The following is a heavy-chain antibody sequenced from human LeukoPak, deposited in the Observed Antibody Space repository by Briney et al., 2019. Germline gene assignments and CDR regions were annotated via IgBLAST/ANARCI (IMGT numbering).Heavy chain of an antibody. CDR3: ARGHYDVLAASYKWTPDY. J-gene: IGHJ4*02. CDR2: ITSGGDYI. V-gene: IGHV3-21*01. Sequence: GGSLRLSCAASGFTFNTFNMIWVPQAPGKGLEWVSSITSGGDYIYYADSVKGRFTTSRDNAKNSLSLQLNSLRVEDTAVYYCARGHYDVLAASYKWTPDYWGQGTLVTVSS. D-gene: IGHD3-9*01. CDR1: GFTFNTFN.